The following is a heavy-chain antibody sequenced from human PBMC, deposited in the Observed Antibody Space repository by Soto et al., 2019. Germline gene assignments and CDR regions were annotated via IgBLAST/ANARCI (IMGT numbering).Heavy chain of an antibody. Sequence: PSETLSLTCSVSGVSMTSSSYYWGWIRQSTGRGLVWLGSINYRGYTDYNTALRSRLTISVDTSKSQISLSLSSVTASDTSVYDCARHVSMTPLEARPWKFDSWGQGILVTVSS. D-gene: IGHD6-6*01. CDR3: ARHVSMTPLEARPWKFDS. V-gene: IGHV4-39*01. CDR2: INYRGYT. CDR1: GVSMTSSSYY. J-gene: IGHJ4*02.